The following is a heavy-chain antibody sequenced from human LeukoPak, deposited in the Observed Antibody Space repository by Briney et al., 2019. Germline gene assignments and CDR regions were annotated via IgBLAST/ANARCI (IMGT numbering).Heavy chain of an antibody. CDR3: ASRRGAGIGGLDY. Sequence: SQTLSLTCTVSGGSISSGDCYWSWIRQPPGKGLEWIGYIYYSGSTYYNPSLKSRVTISVDTSKNQFSLKLSSVTAADTAVYYCASRRGAGIGGLDYWGQGTLVTVSS. V-gene: IGHV4-30-4*01. CDR2: IYYSGST. D-gene: IGHD3-3*01. CDR1: GGSISSGDCY. J-gene: IGHJ4*02.